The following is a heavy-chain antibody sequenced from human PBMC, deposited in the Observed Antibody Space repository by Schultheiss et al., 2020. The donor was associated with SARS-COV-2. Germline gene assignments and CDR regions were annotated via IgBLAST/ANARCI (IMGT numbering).Heavy chain of an antibody. CDR1: GYTFTSHG. V-gene: IGHV1-2*04. CDR2: INPDSGDT. J-gene: IGHJ4*02. Sequence: ASVKVSCKTSGYTFTSHGISWVRQAPGQGFEWMGWINPDSGDTKCAQKFQGWVTLTRDTSISTAYMDLRRLTSDDTAVYYCARLGDLDFWGQGTLVTVSS. D-gene: IGHD3-16*01. CDR3: ARLGDLDF.